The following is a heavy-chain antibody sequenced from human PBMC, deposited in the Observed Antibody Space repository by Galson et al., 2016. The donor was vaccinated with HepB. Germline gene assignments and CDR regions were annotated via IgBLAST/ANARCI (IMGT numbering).Heavy chain of an antibody. D-gene: IGHD2-8*01. V-gene: IGHV4-31*03. CDR1: GGSISSGGYF. Sequence: TLSLTCTVSGGSISSGGYFWSWIRQHPGKGLEWIGYIYYSGSTYYNPSLESRVTISVDTSKKQFSLNLTSLTAADTGVYYCVVSPLMVSAEGITTIEGDFWGQGALVTVST. J-gene: IGHJ4*02. CDR3: VVSPLMVSAEGITTIEGDF. CDR2: IYYSGST.